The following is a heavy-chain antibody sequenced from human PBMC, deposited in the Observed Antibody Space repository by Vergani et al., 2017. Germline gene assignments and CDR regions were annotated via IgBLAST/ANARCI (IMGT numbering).Heavy chain of an antibody. V-gene: IGHV3-15*01. J-gene: IGHJ3*02. D-gene: IGHD3-9*01. CDR2: FKSKTDGGTT. CDR3: TTERYSYAFDI. CDR1: GFTFSNAW. Sequence: EVQLVESGGGLVKPGGSLRLSCAASGFTFSNAWMSWVCQAPGKGMEWVGRFKSKTDGGTTDYAASVKGRFTISRDDSKNTLYLQMNSLKTEDTAVYYCTTERYSYAFDIWGQGTMVTVSS.